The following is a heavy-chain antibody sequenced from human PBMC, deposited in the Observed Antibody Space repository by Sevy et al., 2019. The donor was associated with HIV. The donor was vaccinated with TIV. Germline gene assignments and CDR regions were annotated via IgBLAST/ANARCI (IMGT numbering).Heavy chain of an antibody. J-gene: IGHJ4*02. CDR1: GFNFSEHG. CDR3: AKDECGGNCYFDF. CDR2: IWFFGTGK. V-gene: IGHV3-33*03. D-gene: IGHD2-21*02. Sequence: GGSLRLSCAASGFNFSEHGMHWVRQAPGKGLEWVAVIWFFGTGKYYGDSVKGRFTIPRDKSKNTLYLQMDSLRPDDTAMYYCAKDECGGNCYFDFWGQGTLVTVSS.